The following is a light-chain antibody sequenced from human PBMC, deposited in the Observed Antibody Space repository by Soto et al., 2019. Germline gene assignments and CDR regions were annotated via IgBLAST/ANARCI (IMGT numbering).Light chain of an antibody. CDR2: DVS. J-gene: IGLJ1*01. V-gene: IGLV2-14*01. CDR1: SSDVGGYNY. CDR3: SSYTSTSIV. Sequence: QSALTQPASVSGSPGQSITISCTGTSSDVGGYNYVSWCQRHPGKAPKLMIYDVSNRPSGVSNRFSGSKSGNTASLTISGLQAEDEADYHCSSYTSTSIVFGTGTKLTVL.